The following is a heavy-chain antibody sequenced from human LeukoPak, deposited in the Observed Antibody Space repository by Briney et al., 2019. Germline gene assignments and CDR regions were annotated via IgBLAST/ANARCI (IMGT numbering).Heavy chain of an antibody. D-gene: IGHD3-9*01. CDR1: GGTFSSYA. CDR3: ARGGNILTGYYKLDY. J-gene: IGHJ4*02. V-gene: IGHV1-69*13. CDR2: IIPIFGTA. Sequence: SVKVSCKASGGTFSSYAISWVRQAPGQGLEWMGGIIPIFGTANYAQKFQGRVTITADESTSTAYMELSSLRSEDTAVYYCARGGNILTGYYKLDYWGQGTLVTVSS.